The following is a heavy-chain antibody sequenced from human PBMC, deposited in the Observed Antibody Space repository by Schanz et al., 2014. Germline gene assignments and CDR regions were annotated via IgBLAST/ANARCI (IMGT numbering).Heavy chain of an antibody. J-gene: IGHJ4*02. V-gene: IGHV4-34*01. CDR2: INQSGDT. Sequence: QVQLQQWGAGLLKPSETLSLTCAVSGGSFSGYYWSWIRQPPDTGLEWIGEINQSGDTNYNPSLKIRVTISFDTSTNQFPLKLRSVTAADTAVYYCARLYCSTPGCYVSPNGFAKDYWGQGTLVTVSS. CDR3: ARLYCSTPGCYVSPNGFAKDY. D-gene: IGHD2-2*01. CDR1: GGSFSGYY.